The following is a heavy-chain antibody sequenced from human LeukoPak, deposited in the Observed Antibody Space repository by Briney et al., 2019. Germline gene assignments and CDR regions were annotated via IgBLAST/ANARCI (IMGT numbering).Heavy chain of an antibody. CDR2: INPNSGGT. J-gene: IGHJ4*02. CDR3: ARSLTVVDY. V-gene: IGHV1-2*06. CDR1: GYTFTGYY. D-gene: IGHD4-11*01. Sequence: ASVKVSCKAPGYTFTGYYMHWLRQAPGQGLEWMGRINPNSGGTNYAQKFQGRVTMTRDTSISTAYMGLSRLRSDDTAVYYCARSLTVVDYWGQGTLVTVSS.